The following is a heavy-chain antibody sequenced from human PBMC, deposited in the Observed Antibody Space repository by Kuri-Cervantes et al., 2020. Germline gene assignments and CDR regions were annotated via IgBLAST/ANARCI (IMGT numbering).Heavy chain of an antibody. CDR2: INHSGST. D-gene: IGHD3-3*01. J-gene: IGHJ6*03. Sequence: SETLSLTCAVSGVSISNYFWSWIRQPPGKGLEWIGEINHSGSTNYSPSLKSRVTMSVDTSKNQFSLKLSSVTAADTAAYYCARCRYYDFWSGYYRPAGYYYYMDVWGKGTTVTVSS. CDR3: ARCRYYDFWSGYYRPAGYYYYMDV. V-gene: IGHV4-34*01. CDR1: GVSISNYF.